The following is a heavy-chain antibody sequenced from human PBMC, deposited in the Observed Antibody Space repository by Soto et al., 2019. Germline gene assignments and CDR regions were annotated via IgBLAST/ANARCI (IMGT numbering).Heavy chain of an antibody. J-gene: IGHJ4*02. Sequence: GGSLRLSCAASGFTFSSYSMNWVRQAPGKGLEWVSSISSSSSYIYYADSVKGRFTISRDNAKNSLYLQMNSLRAEDTAVYYCARDSTYDILTGYYNYWGQGTLVTVSS. V-gene: IGHV3-21*01. CDR3: ARDSTYDILTGYYNY. CDR2: ISSSSSYI. CDR1: GFTFSSYS. D-gene: IGHD3-9*01.